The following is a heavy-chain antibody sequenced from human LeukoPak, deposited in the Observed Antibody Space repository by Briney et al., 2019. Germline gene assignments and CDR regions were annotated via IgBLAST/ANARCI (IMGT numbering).Heavy chain of an antibody. CDR1: GYPFSRYA. Sequence: PGVSLRLSCASSGYPFSRYAMSWVPQAPGKALEEVSVLSDSGTHTYYADSVKRRFTISRHNSKNTLYRQMNSLRAGDTAIYYCARSYAPALYFTNWYPAYWGQGTLVTVSS. CDR2: LSDSGTHT. J-gene: IGHJ4*02. V-gene: IGHV3-23*01. D-gene: IGHD1-1*01. CDR3: ARSYAPALYFTNWYPAY.